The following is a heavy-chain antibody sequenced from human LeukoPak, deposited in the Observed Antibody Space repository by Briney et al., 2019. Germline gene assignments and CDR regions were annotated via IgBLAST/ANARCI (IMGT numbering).Heavy chain of an antibody. CDR3: ARDRGYGYDSSGYYLS. J-gene: IGHJ5*02. D-gene: IGHD3-22*01. V-gene: IGHV4-30-2*01. CDR1: GGSIGSGGYS. CDR2: IYHSGST. Sequence: SETLSLTCAVSGGSIGSGGYSWSWIRQPPGKGLEWIGYIYHSGSTYYNPSLKSRVTISVDTSKNQFSLKLSSVTAADTAVYYCARDRGYGYDSSGYYLSWGQGTLVTVSS.